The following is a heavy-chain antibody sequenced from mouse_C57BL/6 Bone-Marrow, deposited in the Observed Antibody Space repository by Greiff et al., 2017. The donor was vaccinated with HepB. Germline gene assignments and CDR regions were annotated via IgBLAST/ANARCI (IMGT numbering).Heavy chain of an antibody. D-gene: IGHD1-1*02. CDR1: GYAFTNYL. CDR3: ARWGGGDFAY. CDR2: INPGSGGT. J-gene: IGHJ3*01. Sequence: QVQLKQSGAELVRPGTSVKVSCKASGYAFTNYLIEWVKQRPGQGLEWIGVINPGSGGTNYNEKFKGKATLTADKSSSTAYMQLSSLTSEDSAVYFCARWGGGDFAYWGQGTLVTVSA. V-gene: IGHV1-54*01.